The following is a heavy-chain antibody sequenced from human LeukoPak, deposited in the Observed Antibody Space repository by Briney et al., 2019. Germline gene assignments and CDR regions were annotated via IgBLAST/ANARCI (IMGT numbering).Heavy chain of an antibody. D-gene: IGHD3-16*01. J-gene: IGHJ4*02. CDR1: GFTFSSYA. V-gene: IGHV3-23*01. CDR3: NVGWGDF. CDR2: ISETRNKD. Sequence: GGSLRLSCAASGFTFSSYAMSWVRQAPGKGLEWVSAISETRNKDYYADSVKGRFTISRDKSKNILYLQMNSLRVEDTAIYYCNVGWGDFWGQGTLVTVSS.